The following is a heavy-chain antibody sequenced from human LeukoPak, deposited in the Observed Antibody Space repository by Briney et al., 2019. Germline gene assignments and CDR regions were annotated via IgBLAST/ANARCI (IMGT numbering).Heavy chain of an antibody. Sequence: GGTLRLSCAASGFTFSSYSTNWVRQAPGQGMDWVSYISTSSSTIYYTDYAKGRFTRSTDNANNSLYLQMNSLRAEDTAVYYCERSKRYCGGGSCDSGPYYMDVWGKGTTVTVSS. CDR2: ISTSSSTI. CDR1: GFTFSSYS. J-gene: IGHJ6*03. CDR3: ERSKRYCGGGSCDSGPYYMDV. V-gene: IGHV3-48*01. D-gene: IGHD2-15*01.